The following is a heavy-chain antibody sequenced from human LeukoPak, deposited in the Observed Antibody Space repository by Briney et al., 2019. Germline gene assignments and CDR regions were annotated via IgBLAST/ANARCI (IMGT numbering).Heavy chain of an antibody. J-gene: IGHJ4*02. CDR2: IYTSGST. Sequence: SETLSLTCTVSGGSISSGSYYWNWIRQPAGKGLEWFVRIYTSGSTNYNPSLKTRVTISLDASKEQFSLELTSVTAADSAVYYCARGNPLDYWGQGTLVTVSS. CDR1: GGSISSGSYY. CDR3: ARGNPLDY. V-gene: IGHV4-61*02. D-gene: IGHD1-14*01.